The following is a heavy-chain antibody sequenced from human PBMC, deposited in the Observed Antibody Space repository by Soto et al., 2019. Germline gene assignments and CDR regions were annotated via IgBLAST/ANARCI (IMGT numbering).Heavy chain of an antibody. Sequence: GASVKVSCKASGYTFTSYAMHWVRQAPGQRLEWMGWINAGNGNTKYSQKFQGRVTITRDTSASTAYMELSSLRSEDTAVYYCARDLSDYSFNWFDPWGQGTLVTSPQ. V-gene: IGHV1-3*01. CDR3: ARDLSDYSFNWFDP. D-gene: IGHD4-4*01. CDR2: INAGNGNT. CDR1: GYTFTSYA. J-gene: IGHJ5*02.